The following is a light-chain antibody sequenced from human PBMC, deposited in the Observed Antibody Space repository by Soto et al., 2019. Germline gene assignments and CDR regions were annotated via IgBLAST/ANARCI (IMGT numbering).Light chain of an antibody. J-gene: IGLJ1*01. V-gene: IGLV2-8*01. CDR2: EVN. Sequence: QSALTQPPSASGSPGQSVTISCTGTSSDVGDYNYVSWYQQHPGKAPKLILYEVNQRPSGVPDRFSGSKSGNTASLTVSGLQAEDEADYYCSSFVASNNLRVFGTGTKV. CDR1: SSDVGDYNY. CDR3: SSFVASNNLRV.